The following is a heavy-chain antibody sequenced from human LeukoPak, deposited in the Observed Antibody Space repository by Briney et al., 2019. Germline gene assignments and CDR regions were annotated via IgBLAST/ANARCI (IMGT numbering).Heavy chain of an antibody. V-gene: IGHV3-30-3*01. CDR1: GFTFSYYA. CDR2: ISYDGSNK. D-gene: IGHD1-26*01. Sequence: GGSLRLSCAASGFTFSYYAMHWVRQAPGKGLEWVAVISYDGSNKYYADSVKGRFTISRDNSKNTLYLQMNSLRAEDTAVYYCARDKSGRYYDGVIWWGQGTLVTVSS. J-gene: IGHJ4*02. CDR3: ARDKSGRYYDGVIW.